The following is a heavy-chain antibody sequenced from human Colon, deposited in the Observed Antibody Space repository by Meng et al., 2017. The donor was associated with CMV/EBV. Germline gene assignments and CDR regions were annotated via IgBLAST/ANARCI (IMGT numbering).Heavy chain of an antibody. CDR1: GQPSFSAYS. CDR2: INRSGNT. Sequence: LQLHPGGAGPINPSATPSPTCTFYGQPSFSAYSWSWIRRSPGRGLERIGEINRSGNTKYNLSLMSRVTISVDMSKKQFSLKLTSVTAADTAVHYCASPQPVYGDYLYHWSQGTLVTVSS. V-gene: IGHV4-34*01. D-gene: IGHD4-17*01. CDR3: ASPQPVYGDYLYH. J-gene: IGHJ5*02.